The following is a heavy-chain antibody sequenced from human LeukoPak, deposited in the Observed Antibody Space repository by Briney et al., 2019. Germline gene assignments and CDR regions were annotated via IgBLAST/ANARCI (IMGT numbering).Heavy chain of an antibody. D-gene: IGHD3-3*01. Sequence: SETLSLTCTVSGGSISSYYWSWIRQPPGKGLEWIGYIYYSGSTNYNPSLKSRVTISVDTSKNQFSLKLSSVTAADTAVYYCARDISFWSGYGVDVWGQGTTVTVSS. J-gene: IGHJ6*02. CDR2: IYYSGST. V-gene: IGHV4-59*01. CDR3: ARDISFWSGYGVDV. CDR1: GGSISSYY.